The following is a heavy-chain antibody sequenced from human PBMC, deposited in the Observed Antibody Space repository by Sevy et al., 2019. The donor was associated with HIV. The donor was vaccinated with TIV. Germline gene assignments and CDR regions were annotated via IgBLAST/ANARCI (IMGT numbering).Heavy chain of an antibody. D-gene: IGHD2-2*01. Sequence: SETLSLTCAVYGGSFSGYYWSWIRQPPGKGLEWIGEINHSGSTNYNPPLKSRVTISVDTSKNQFSLKLSSVTAADTAVYYCARGIRCSSTSCSPTEHYYYYGMDVWGQGTTVTVSS. CDR3: ARGIRCSSTSCSPTEHYYYYGMDV. J-gene: IGHJ6*02. V-gene: IGHV4-34*01. CDR1: GGSFSGYY. CDR2: INHSGST.